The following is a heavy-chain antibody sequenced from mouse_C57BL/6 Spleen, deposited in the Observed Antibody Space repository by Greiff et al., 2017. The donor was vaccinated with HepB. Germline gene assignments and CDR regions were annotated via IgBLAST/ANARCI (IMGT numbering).Heavy chain of an antibody. Sequence: QVHVKQSGAELVRPGASVTLSCKASGYTFTDYEMHWVKQTPVHGLEWIGAIDPETGGTAYNQKFKGKAILTADKSSSTAYMELRSLTSEDSAVYYCTRDSSGYGYFDYWGQGTTLTVSS. CDR3: TRDSSGYGYFDY. D-gene: IGHD3-2*02. CDR2: IDPETGGT. V-gene: IGHV1-15*01. CDR1: GYTFTDYE. J-gene: IGHJ2*01.